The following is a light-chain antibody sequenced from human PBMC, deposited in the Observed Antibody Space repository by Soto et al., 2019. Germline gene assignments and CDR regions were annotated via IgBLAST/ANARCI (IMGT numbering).Light chain of an antibody. CDR1: QGISSY. CDR2: AAS. Sequence: IQLPQSPSSLSASVGDRVTITCRASQGISSYLAWYQQKPGKAPKLLIYAASTLQSGVPSRFSGSGSGTEFTLTISSLQPEDFATYFCQQFNSFPYTFGQGNKLEIK. CDR3: QQFNSFPYT. J-gene: IGKJ2*01. V-gene: IGKV1-9*01.